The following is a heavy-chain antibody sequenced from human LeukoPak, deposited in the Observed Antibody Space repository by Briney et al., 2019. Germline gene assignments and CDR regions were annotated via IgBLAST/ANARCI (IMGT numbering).Heavy chain of an antibody. CDR3: ATLTGYSSESWFDP. CDR1: GDSISSGSYY. J-gene: IGHJ5*02. D-gene: IGHD3-9*01. CDR2: IYYTGST. Sequence: SETLSLTCTVSGDSISSGSYYWSWIRQPAGKGLEWIGYIYYTGSTNYNPSLKSRVTISVDTSKNQFSLKLSSVTAADTAVYYCATLTGYSSESWFDPWGQGILVTVSS. V-gene: IGHV4-61*10.